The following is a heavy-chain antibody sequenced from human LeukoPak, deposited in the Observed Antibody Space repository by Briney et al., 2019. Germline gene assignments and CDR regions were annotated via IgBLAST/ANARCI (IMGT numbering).Heavy chain of an antibody. Sequence: PGGSLRLSCAASGFTFSSYGMHWVRQAPGKGLEWVAVIWYDGSNKYYADSVKGRFTISRDNSKNTLYLQMNSLRAEDTAVYYCASVGGPKTYYDFWSGYDFDYWGQGTLVTVSS. D-gene: IGHD3-3*01. J-gene: IGHJ4*02. V-gene: IGHV3-33*01. CDR3: ASVGGPKTYYDFWSGYDFDY. CDR1: GFTFSSYG. CDR2: IWYDGSNK.